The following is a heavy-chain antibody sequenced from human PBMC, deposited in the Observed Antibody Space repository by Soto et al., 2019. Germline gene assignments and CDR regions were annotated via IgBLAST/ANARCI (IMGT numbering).Heavy chain of an antibody. CDR2: MNPGSGDT. D-gene: IGHD3-16*01. V-gene: IGHV1-8*01. Sequence: ASVKVSCKASGYSFTNNDVTWVRQAAGQGLEWMGWMNPGSGDTGYAQKFQGRVTMTRDISIATAYMELSSLRSDDTAIYYCARMATFGSLNWFDPWGQGTLVTVSS. CDR3: ARMATFGSLNWFDP. J-gene: IGHJ5*02. CDR1: GYSFTNND.